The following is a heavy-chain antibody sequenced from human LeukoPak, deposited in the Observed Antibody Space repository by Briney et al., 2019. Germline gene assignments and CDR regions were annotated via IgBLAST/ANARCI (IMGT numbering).Heavy chain of an antibody. CDR1: GGSISSSSSY. D-gene: IGHD2-2*01. CDR2: IYYSGST. J-gene: IGHJ5*02. V-gene: IGHV4-39*01. Sequence: SETLSLTCTVSGGSISSSSSYWGWIRQPPGKGLEWIGSIYYSGSTYYNPSLKSRVTMFVDTSKNQFSLKLSSVTAADTAVYYCARSKGEVPAAMNVVGGWFDPWGQGTLDTVSS. CDR3: ARSKGEVPAAMNVVGGWFDP.